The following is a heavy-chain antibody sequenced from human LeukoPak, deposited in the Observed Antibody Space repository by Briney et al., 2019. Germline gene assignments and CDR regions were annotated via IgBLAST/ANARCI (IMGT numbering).Heavy chain of an antibody. V-gene: IGHV4-34*01. CDR2: INHSGST. J-gene: IGHJ5*02. CDR1: GGSFSGYY. Sequence: PSETLSLTCAVYGGSFSGYYWSWIRQPPGKGLEWIGEINHSGSTNYNPSLKSRVTISVDTSKNQFSLKLSSVTAADTAVYYCARELPMVRGVYNRFDPWGQGTLATVSS. D-gene: IGHD3-10*01. CDR3: ARELPMVRGVYNRFDP.